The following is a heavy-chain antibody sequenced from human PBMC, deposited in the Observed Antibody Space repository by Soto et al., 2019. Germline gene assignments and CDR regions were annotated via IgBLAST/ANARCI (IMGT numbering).Heavy chain of an antibody. V-gene: IGHV4-4*07. J-gene: IGHJ4*02. CDR1: DGSISTYF. CDR2: IDNSGNT. Sequence: SETLSLTCTVSDGSISTYFCNWIRQPAGKGLEWIGRIDNSGNTNYNPSLKSRVTMSADTSRNQFSLKLNSVTAADTAVYYCARGGQDFWSGPFDYWGQGALVTVSS. D-gene: IGHD3-3*01. CDR3: ARGGQDFWSGPFDY.